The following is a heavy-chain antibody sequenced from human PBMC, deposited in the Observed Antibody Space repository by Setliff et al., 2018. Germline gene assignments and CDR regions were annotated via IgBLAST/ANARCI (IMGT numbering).Heavy chain of an antibody. V-gene: IGHV5-51*01. Sequence: ESLKISCKGSGYRFTNPWIGWVRQMPGKGLEWMGIIHPGDSDIRYGPSFQGQVTISADKSINTAYLQWVGLKASDTAMYYCAVLQVPLAAPAHFEFWGQGTPVTVSS. D-gene: IGHD3-10*01. CDR3: AVLQVPLAAPAHFEF. CDR1: GYRFTNPW. CDR2: IHPGDSDI. J-gene: IGHJ4*02.